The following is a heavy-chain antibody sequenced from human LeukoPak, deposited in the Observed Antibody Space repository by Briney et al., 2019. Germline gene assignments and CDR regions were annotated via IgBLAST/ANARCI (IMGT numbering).Heavy chain of an antibody. J-gene: IGHJ4*02. D-gene: IGHD5-12*01. CDR1: GYTFTGYY. Sequence: ASVKVSCKASGYTFTGYYMHWVRQPPGQGLEWMGWINPNSGGTNYAQKFQGRVTMTRDTSISTAYMELSRLRSDDTAVYYCAKYGYSGYGYDYWGQGTLVTVSS. CDR3: AKYGYSGYGYDY. CDR2: INPNSGGT. V-gene: IGHV1-2*02.